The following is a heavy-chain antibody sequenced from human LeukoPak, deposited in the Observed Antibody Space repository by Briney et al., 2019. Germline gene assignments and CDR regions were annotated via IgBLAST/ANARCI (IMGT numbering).Heavy chain of an antibody. CDR3: ARGSGCSGGNCYLSVGMDV. CDR1: GYTLTELS. CDR2: IITIFGTA. V-gene: IGHV1-69*13. D-gene: IGHD2-15*01. J-gene: IGHJ6*02. Sequence: SVKVSCKVSGYTLTELSMHWVRQAPGQGLEWMGGIITIFGTANYAQKLQGRVTITADESTSTAYMELSSLRSEDTAVYYCARGSGCSGGNCYLSVGMDVWGQGTTVTVSS.